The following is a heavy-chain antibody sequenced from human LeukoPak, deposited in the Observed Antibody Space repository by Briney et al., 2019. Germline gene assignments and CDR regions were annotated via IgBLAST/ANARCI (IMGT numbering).Heavy chain of an antibody. J-gene: IGHJ6*03. Sequence: SETLSLTCTVSGGSISSSSYYWGWIRQPPGKGLEWIGSIYYSGSTYYNPSLKSRVTISVDTSKNQFSLKLSSVTAADTAVYYCASQPFPTDQQLDYSYYYYMDVWGKGTTVTVSS. D-gene: IGHD6-6*01. CDR3: ASQPFPTDQQLDYSYYYYMDV. CDR2: IYYSGST. V-gene: IGHV4-39*01. CDR1: GGSISSSSYY.